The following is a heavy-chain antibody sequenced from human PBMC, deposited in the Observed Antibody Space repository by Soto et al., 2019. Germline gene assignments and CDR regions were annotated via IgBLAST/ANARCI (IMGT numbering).Heavy chain of an antibody. D-gene: IGHD3-10*01. V-gene: IGHV4-30-4*01. CDR3: ARVPGGSGSFYYFDY. CDR2: IYYSGST. J-gene: IGHJ4*02. CDR1: GGSISSGDYY. Sequence: SETLSLTCTVSGGSISSGDYYWSWIRQPPGKGLEWIGYIYYSGSTYYNPSLKSRVTISVDTSKNQFSLKLSSVTAADTAVYYCARVPGGSGSFYYFDYWGQGTLVTVSS.